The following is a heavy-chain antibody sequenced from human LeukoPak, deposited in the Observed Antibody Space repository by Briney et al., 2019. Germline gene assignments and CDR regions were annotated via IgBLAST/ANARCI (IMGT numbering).Heavy chain of an antibody. CDR3: ARAAMVRGGDI. V-gene: IGHV4-39*07. D-gene: IGHD3-10*01. Sequence: SETLSLTCTVSGGSISSSSYYWGWIRQPPGKGLEWIGEINHSGSTNYNPSLKSRVTISVDTSKNQFSLKLSSVTAADTAVYYCARAAMVRGGDIWGQGTMVTVSS. CDR2: INHSGST. J-gene: IGHJ3*02. CDR1: GGSISSSSYY.